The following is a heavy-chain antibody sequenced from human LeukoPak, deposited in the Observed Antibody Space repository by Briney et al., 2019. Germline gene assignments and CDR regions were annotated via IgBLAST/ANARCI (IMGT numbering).Heavy chain of an antibody. V-gene: IGHV3-21*01. Sequence: GGSLRLSCAASGFTLSSYSMNWVRQAPGKGLEWVSSISSSSSYIYYADSMKGRFTISRDNAKNSLYLQMNSLRAEDTAVYYCARDVMSSWYFDYWGQGTLVTVSS. CDR3: ARDVMSSWYFDY. D-gene: IGHD6-13*01. J-gene: IGHJ4*02. CDR2: ISSSSSYI. CDR1: GFTLSSYS.